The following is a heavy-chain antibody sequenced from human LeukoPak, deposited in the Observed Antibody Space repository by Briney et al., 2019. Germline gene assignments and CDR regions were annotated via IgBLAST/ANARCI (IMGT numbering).Heavy chain of an antibody. J-gene: IGHJ6*03. CDR1: GASFSGYY. CDR2: INHSGST. CDR3: ARRKGDRDRFPYYYYMDV. D-gene: IGHD2-21*02. V-gene: IGHV4-34*01. Sequence: SETLSLTCAVYGASFSGYYWSWIRQPPGKGLEWIGEINHSGSTNYNPSLKSRVTISLDTSKNQFSLELSSVTAADTAIYYCARRKGDRDRFPYYYYMDVWGKGTTVTISS.